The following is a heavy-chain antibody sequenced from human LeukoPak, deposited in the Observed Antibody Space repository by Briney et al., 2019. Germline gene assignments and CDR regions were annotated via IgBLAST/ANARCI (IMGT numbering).Heavy chain of an antibody. CDR3: ASGDCSSTSCYNDIRFDY. CDR2: IYTSGST. D-gene: IGHD2-2*02. J-gene: IGHJ4*02. V-gene: IGHV4-4*07. Sequence: PSETLSLTCTVSGGSISSYYWSWIRQPAGKGLEWIGRIYTSGSTNYNPSLKSRVTMSVDTSKNQFSLKLSSVTAADTAVYYCASGDCSSTSCYNDIRFDYWGQGTLVTVSS. CDR1: GGSISSYY.